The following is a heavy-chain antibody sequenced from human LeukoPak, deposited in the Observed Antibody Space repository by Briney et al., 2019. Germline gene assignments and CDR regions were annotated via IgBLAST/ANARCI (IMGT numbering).Heavy chain of an antibody. CDR2: IYSGGST. J-gene: IGHJ4*02. CDR1: GFTVSSNF. D-gene: IGHD1-1*01. V-gene: IGHV3-53*01. CDR3: ARDGISWNDAPQFDY. Sequence: GGSLRLSCAASGFTVSSNFMSWVRQAPGKGLEWVSIIYSGGSTSYADSVKGRFTISRDNSKNSLYLQMNSLRAEDTAVYYCARDGISWNDAPQFDYWGQGTLVTVSS.